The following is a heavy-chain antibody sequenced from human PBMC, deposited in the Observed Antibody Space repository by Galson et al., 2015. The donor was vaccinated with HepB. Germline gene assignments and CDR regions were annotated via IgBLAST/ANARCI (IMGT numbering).Heavy chain of an antibody. CDR1: GGTFSSYA. D-gene: IGHD6-6*01. Sequence: SVKVSCKASGGTFSSYAISWVRQAPGQGLEWMGGIIPIFGTANYAQKFQGRVTITADESTSTAYMELSSLRSEDTAVYYCARGLAARPGGYYYYGMDVWGQGTTVTVSS. CDR2: IIPIFGTA. J-gene: IGHJ6*02. CDR3: ARGLAARPGGYYYYGMDV. V-gene: IGHV1-69*13.